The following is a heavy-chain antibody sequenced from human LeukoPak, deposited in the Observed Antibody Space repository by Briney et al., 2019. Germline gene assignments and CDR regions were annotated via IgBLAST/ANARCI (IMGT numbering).Heavy chain of an antibody. V-gene: IGHV4-30-4*01. D-gene: IGHD3-16*01. Sequence: SETLSLTCTVSGGSISSGDYYWSWIRQPPGKGLEWIGYIYYSGSTYYNPSLKSRLTISVDTSKNQFSLKLSSVIAADTAVYYCARAHQVGITDAFDIWGQGTMVTVSS. CDR2: IYYSGST. CDR3: ARAHQVGITDAFDI. CDR1: GGSISSGDYY. J-gene: IGHJ3*02.